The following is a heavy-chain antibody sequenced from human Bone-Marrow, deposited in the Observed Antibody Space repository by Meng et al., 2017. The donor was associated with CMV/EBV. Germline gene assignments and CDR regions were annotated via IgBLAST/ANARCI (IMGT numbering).Heavy chain of an antibody. CDR3: ARGAPRQAYYYSSGSCYKRVYFDY. CDR1: YS. CDR2: IDHSEGT. V-gene: IGHV4-34*01. D-gene: IGHD3-10*01. J-gene: IGHJ4*02. Sequence: YSWIWFRQPPGKGLEGIGEIDHSEGTDYNPSLKSKVTISVDTYKKQFSLRLSSVTAADADVYYCARGAPRQAYYYSSGSCYKRVYFDYWGQGTLVTVSS.